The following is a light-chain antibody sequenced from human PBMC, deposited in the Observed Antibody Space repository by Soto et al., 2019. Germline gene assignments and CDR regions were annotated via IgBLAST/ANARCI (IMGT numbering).Light chain of an antibody. Sequence: EIVMTQSPATLSVSPGERATLSCRASQSVSSNLAWYQQKPGQAPRLLIYGASTRATGIPARFSGSGSGTEFTLTISSLQSEDFAVYYCQHYNNWHPGLTFGGGTKVEIK. CDR3: QHYNNWHPGLT. CDR1: QSVSSN. J-gene: IGKJ4*01. V-gene: IGKV3-15*01. CDR2: GAS.